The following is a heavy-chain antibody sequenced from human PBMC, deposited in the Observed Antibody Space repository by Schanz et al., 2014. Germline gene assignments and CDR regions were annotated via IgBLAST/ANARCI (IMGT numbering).Heavy chain of an antibody. V-gene: IGHV1-2*02. CDR1: GYTLTAYY. J-gene: IGHJ1*01. CDR2: INPDSGGT. D-gene: IGHD6-13*01. CDR3: AGATYSSSWYGGSEYFQH. Sequence: QVQLVQSGAEVKKPGASVKVSCKASGYTLTAYYMHWVRQAPGQGLEWMGWINPDSGGTNYAQKFQGRVTMTRDMSTSTAYMELRSLRSDDTAVYYCAGATYSSSWYGGSEYFQHWGQGTLVTVSS.